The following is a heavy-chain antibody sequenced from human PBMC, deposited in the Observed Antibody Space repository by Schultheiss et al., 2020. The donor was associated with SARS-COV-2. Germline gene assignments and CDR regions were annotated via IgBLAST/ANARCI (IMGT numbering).Heavy chain of an antibody. Sequence: SETLSLTCTVSGGSISSGDYYWSWIRQPPGKGLEWIGYIYYSGGTYYNPSLKSRVTISVDTSKNQFSLKLSPVTAADTAVYYFATLHCSGGSCYQRHFDYWGQGTMVTVAS. J-gene: IGHJ4*02. CDR3: ATLHCSGGSCYQRHFDY. V-gene: IGHV4-30-4*01. CDR2: IYYSGGT. CDR1: GGSISSGDYY. D-gene: IGHD2-15*01.